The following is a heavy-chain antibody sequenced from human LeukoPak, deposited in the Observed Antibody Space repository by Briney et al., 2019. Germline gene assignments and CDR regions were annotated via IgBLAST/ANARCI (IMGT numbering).Heavy chain of an antibody. CDR3: AKDKHPSSYYYDSSGYDY. V-gene: IGHV3-9*01. Sequence: GGSLRLSCAASGFTFSSSAMSWVRQAPGKGLEWVSGISWNSGSIGYADSVKGRFTISRDNAKNSLYLQMNSLRAEDTALYYCAKDKHPSSYYYDSSGYDYWGQGTLVTVSS. CDR1: GFTFSSSA. CDR2: ISWNSGSI. J-gene: IGHJ4*02. D-gene: IGHD3-22*01.